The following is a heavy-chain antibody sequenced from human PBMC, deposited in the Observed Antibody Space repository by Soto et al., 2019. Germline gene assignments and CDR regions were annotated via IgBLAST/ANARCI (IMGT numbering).Heavy chain of an antibody. V-gene: IGHV3-23*01. D-gene: IGHD3-10*01. CDR2: ISGSGGST. Sequence: PGGSLRLSXAASGFTFSSYAMSWVRQAPGKGLEWVSAISGSGGSTYYADSVKGRFTISRDNSKNTLYLQMNSLRAEDTAVYYCAKTQAGHMVRGVFDYWGQGTLVTVSS. CDR3: AKTQAGHMVRGVFDY. CDR1: GFTFSSYA. J-gene: IGHJ4*02.